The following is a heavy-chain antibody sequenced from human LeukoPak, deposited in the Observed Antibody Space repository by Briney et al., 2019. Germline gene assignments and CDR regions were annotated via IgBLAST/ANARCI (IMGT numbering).Heavy chain of an antibody. J-gene: IGHJ4*02. D-gene: IGHD5-12*01. V-gene: IGHV4-59*01. CDR2: ISYSGST. Sequence: PSETLSLTCAVSGGSISGSYWSWIRQPPGKGLEWIGYISYSGSTNHNPSLKSRVTISVDTSKNQFSLRLSSVTAADTAVYYCARGGYEARSYYFDYWGQGTLVTVSS. CDR3: ARGGYEARSYYFDY. CDR1: GGSISGSY.